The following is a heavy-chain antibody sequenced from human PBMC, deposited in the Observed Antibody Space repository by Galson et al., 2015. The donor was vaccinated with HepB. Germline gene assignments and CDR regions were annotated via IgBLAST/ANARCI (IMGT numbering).Heavy chain of an antibody. Sequence: SCKASGYTFPSYYMHWVRQAPGQGLEWMGIINPSGGSTSYAQKFQGRVTMTRDTSTSTVYMELSSLRSEDTAVYYCARDGYYYDSSGYYLIDYWGQGTLVTVSS. J-gene: IGHJ4*02. CDR2: INPSGGST. D-gene: IGHD3-22*01. CDR1: GYTFPSYY. CDR3: ARDGYYYDSSGYYLIDY. V-gene: IGHV1-46*01.